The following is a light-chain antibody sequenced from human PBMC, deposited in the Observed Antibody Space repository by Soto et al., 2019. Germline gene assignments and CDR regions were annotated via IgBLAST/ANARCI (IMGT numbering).Light chain of an antibody. V-gene: IGKV1-5*03. CDR3: QQYNRQRT. J-gene: IGKJ1*01. CDR2: KAS. CDR1: QYISSW. Sequence: DIQMTQSPSTLSASVGDRVTITCRASQYISSWLAWYQQKPGKAPKLLIYKASSLESGVPSRFSGSGSGTEFTLTISSLQPGVFAADDCQQYNRQRTFGQGTKVEIK.